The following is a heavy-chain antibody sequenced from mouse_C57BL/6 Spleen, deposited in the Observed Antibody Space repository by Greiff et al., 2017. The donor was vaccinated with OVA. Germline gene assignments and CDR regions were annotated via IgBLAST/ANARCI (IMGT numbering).Heavy chain of an antibody. CDR3: ARGYDYDRFAY. CDR2: ISYDGSN. CDR1: GYSITSGYY. J-gene: IGHJ3*01. Sequence: EVQLQQSGPGLVKPSQSLSLTCSVTGYSITSGYYWNWIRQFPGNKLEWMGYISYDGSNNYNPSLKNRISITRDTSKNQFFLKLNSVTTEDTTAYYCARGYDYDRFAYWGQGTLVTVSA. D-gene: IGHD2-4*01. V-gene: IGHV3-6*01.